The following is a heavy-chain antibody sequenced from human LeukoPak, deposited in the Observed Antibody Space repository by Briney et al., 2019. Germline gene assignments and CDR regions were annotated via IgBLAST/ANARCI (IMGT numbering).Heavy chain of an antibody. CDR2: IFSSGST. CDR3: ARASYSYDISGWVPFDY. J-gene: IGHJ4*02. D-gene: IGHD3-22*01. CDR1: GGSISNYY. V-gene: IGHV4-4*07. Sequence: SETLSLTCTVSGGSISNYYWSWIRQPAGKGLEWIGRIFSSGSTTYNPSLKSRVTISGGTSQNQFSLRLSSVTAADTAVYYCARASYSYDISGWVPFDYWGQGTLVTVSS.